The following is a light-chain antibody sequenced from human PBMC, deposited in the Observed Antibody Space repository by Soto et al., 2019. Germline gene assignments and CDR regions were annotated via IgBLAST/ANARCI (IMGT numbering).Light chain of an antibody. CDR2: GAS. J-gene: IGKJ5*01. Sequence: IVMTQYPATLSVSPGERDPLSCRASQSVRGNLAWYQQKPGQSPRLLIYGASSRATGIPVRFSGSGSGTEFTLTISSLQSEDFAVYYCQQYNNWPFLTGGQGTRLEIK. CDR3: QQYNNWPFLT. CDR1: QSVRGN. V-gene: IGKV3-15*01.